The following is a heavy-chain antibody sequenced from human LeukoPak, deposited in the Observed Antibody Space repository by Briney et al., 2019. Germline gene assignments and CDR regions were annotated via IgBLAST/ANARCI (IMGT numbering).Heavy chain of an antibody. CDR3: ARGGYSSGWATDY. Sequence: GASVKVSCKASGYTFISYAMHWVRQAPGQRLEWMGWINPNSGGTNYAQKFQGRVTMTRDTSISTAYMELSRLRSDDTAVYYCARGGYSSGWATDYWGQGTLVTVSS. J-gene: IGHJ4*02. CDR2: INPNSGGT. V-gene: IGHV1-2*02. D-gene: IGHD6-19*01. CDR1: GYTFISYA.